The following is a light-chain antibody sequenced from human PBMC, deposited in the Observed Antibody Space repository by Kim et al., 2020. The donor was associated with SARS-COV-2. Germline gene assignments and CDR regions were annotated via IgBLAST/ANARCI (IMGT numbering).Light chain of an antibody. Sequence: PGQTARITCGGNNIGSKSVPWYQQKPGQAPGLVIYYDSDRPSGIPERFSGSNSGNTATLTISRVEAGDEADYYCQVWDSSSDHVVFGGGTQLTVL. J-gene: IGLJ2*01. CDR3: QVWDSSSDHVV. CDR1: NIGSKS. V-gene: IGLV3-21*04. CDR2: YDS.